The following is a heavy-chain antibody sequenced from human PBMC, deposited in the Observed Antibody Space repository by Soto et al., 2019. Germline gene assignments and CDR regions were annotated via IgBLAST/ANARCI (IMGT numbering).Heavy chain of an antibody. CDR2: ITAYTGNT. CDR1: GYTFISYG. V-gene: IGHV1-18*01. J-gene: IGHJ4*02. CDR3: ARDRRYCTSTTCYHFDY. Sequence: ASVKVSCKASGYTFISYGISWLRQAPGQELEWMGWITAYTGNTNYAQKLQGRVTMTTDTSTSTAYMELRSLRSDDTAMYYCARDRRYCTSTTCYHFDYWGQGTLVTVSS. D-gene: IGHD2-2*01.